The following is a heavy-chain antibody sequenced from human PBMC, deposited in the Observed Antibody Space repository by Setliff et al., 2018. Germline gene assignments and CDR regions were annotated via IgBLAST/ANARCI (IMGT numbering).Heavy chain of an antibody. CDR1: GGTFDNFA. J-gene: IGHJ5*02. D-gene: IGHD3-10*01. CDR3: ARDWRHSGMSWANYFDP. Sequence: GASVKVSCKASGGTFDNFAITWVRQAPGQGLEWMGRIFPKFGTANYAQKFQGRVAITAGESTSTGYMEINGLTSEDTAVYYCARDWRHSGMSWANYFDPWGQGTVVTVSS. CDR2: IFPKFGTA. V-gene: IGHV1-69*13.